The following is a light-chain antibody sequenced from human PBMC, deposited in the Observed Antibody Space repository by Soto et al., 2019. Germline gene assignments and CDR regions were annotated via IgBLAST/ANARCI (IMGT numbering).Light chain of an antibody. V-gene: IGKV3-11*01. Sequence: EIVLTQSPATLSLSPGERATLSCRASQSVSSDLAWYQQKPGQAPRLLIYDASNRATGIPARFSGSGSGTDFTLTISSLEPEDFAVYYCQQRSNWPVTFGQGTRVEIK. CDR3: QQRSNWPVT. J-gene: IGKJ1*01. CDR2: DAS. CDR1: QSVSSD.